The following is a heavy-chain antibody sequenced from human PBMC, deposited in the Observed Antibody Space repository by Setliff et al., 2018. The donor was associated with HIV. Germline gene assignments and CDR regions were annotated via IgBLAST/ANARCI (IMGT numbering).Heavy chain of an antibody. CDR3: ARDSGTKLGATRPGY. J-gene: IGHJ4*02. V-gene: IGHV4-38-2*02. CDR2: IYHSGST. D-gene: IGHD1-26*01. Sequence: SETLSLTCAVSGYSISSGFYWGWIRQPPGKGLEWIGSIYHSGSTNNNPSLKSRVTISVDTSNNQFSLKLSSVTAADTAVSYCARDSGTKLGATRPGYWGQGTLVTVSS. CDR1: GYSISSGFY.